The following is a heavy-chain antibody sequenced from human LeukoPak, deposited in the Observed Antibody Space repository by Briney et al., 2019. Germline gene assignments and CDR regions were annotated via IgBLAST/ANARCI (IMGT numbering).Heavy chain of an antibody. V-gene: IGHV5-51*01. CDR1: GYSFTSYW. Sequence: KVSCKASGYSFTSYWIGWVRQMPGKGLEWMGIIYPGDYDTRYSPSFQGQVTISADKSISTAYLQWSSLKASDTAMYYCARRQTHNYDILTGPFDYWGQGTLVTVSS. J-gene: IGHJ4*02. CDR2: IYPGDYDT. D-gene: IGHD3-9*01. CDR3: ARRQTHNYDILTGPFDY.